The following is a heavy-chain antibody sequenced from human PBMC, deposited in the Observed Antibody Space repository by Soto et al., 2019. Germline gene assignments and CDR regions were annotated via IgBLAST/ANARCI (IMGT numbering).Heavy chain of an antibody. CDR1: GGSISSSSYY. J-gene: IGHJ6*03. Sequence: SETLSLTCTVSGGSISSSSYYWGWIRQPPGKGLEWIGSIYYSGSTYYNPSLKSRVTISVDTSKNQFSLKLSSVTAADTAVYYCASLRLGSGYDSGSTSYYYYMDVWGKGTTVTVSS. CDR2: IYYSGST. V-gene: IGHV4-39*01. CDR3: ASLRLGSGYDSGSTSYYYYMDV. D-gene: IGHD5-12*01.